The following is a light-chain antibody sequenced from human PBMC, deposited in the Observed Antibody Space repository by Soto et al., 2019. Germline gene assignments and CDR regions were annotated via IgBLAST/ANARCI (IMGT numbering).Light chain of an antibody. CDR1: SSDVGGYNY. CDR2: EVS. Sequence: QSALTQPASVSGSLGQSITISCTGTSSDVGGYNYVCWFQQHPGKAPKLTIYEVSNRPSGVSSRFSGSKSGNTASLTISGLQAEDEAYYYCSSYRRSGLHLVFGTGTKRTVL. CDR3: SSYRRSGLHLV. J-gene: IGLJ1*01. V-gene: IGLV2-14*01.